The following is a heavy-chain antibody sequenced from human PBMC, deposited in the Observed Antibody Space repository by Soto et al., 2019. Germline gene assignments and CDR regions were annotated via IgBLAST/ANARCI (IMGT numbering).Heavy chain of an antibody. Sequence: ASVKVSCKASGYTFTSYGISWVRQAPGQGLEWMGWISAYNGNTNYAQKLQGRVTMTTDTSTSTAYMELRSLRSDDTAVYYCARERNYXFWSGYYRGSYYYGMDVWGQGTTVTVSS. V-gene: IGHV1-18*04. D-gene: IGHD3-3*01. CDR3: ARERNYXFWSGYYRGSYYYGMDV. CDR2: ISAYNGNT. CDR1: GYTFTSYG. J-gene: IGHJ6*01.